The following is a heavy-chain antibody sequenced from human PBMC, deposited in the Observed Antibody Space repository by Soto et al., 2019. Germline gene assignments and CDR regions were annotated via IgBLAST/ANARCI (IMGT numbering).Heavy chain of an antibody. D-gene: IGHD1-26*01. J-gene: IGHJ4*02. Sequence: PGESLKISCKGSGYSFTSYWIGWVRQMPGKGLEWMGIIYPGDSDTRYSPSFQGQVTISADKSISTAYLQWSSLKASDTAMYYCARGIPPPGYGATYYFDYWGQGTLVTVSS. CDR2: IYPGDSDT. CDR1: GYSFTSYW. V-gene: IGHV5-51*01. CDR3: ARGIPPPGYGATYYFDY.